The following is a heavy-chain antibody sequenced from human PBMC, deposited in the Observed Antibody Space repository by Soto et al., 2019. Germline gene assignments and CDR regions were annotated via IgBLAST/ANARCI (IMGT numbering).Heavy chain of an antibody. CDR3: ARDLRITIFGVAPSGWFDP. D-gene: IGHD3-3*01. CDR2: ISSSSSYI. V-gene: IGHV3-21*01. Sequence: GGSLRLSCAASGFTFSSYSMNWVRQAPGKGLEWVSSISSSSSYIYYADSVKGRFTISRDNAKNSLYLQMNSLRAEDTAVYYCARDLRITIFGVAPSGWFDPWGQGTLVTV. CDR1: GFTFSSYS. J-gene: IGHJ5*02.